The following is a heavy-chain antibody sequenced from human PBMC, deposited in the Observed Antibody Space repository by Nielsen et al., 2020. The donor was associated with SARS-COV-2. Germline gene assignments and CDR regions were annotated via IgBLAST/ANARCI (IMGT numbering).Heavy chain of an antibody. CDR2: IKQDGTEK. D-gene: IGHD5-24*01. CDR1: GFTLSSYW. V-gene: IGHV3-7*03. Sequence: GGSLRLSCEVSGFTLSSYWMSWVRQAPGKGLEWVANIKQDGTEKYYVDSVKGRFTISRDNAKNSLSLQMNSLRAEDTAVYYCARVAGPMATPGRYWGQGTLVTVSS. J-gene: IGHJ4*02. CDR3: ARVAGPMATPGRY.